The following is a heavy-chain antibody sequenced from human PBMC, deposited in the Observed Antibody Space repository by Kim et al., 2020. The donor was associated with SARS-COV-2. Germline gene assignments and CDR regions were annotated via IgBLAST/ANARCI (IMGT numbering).Heavy chain of an antibody. D-gene: IGHD2-21*01. CDR2: IYYSGST. CDR1: GGSISSSSYY. V-gene: IGHV4-39*01. J-gene: IGHJ6*02. Sequence: SETLSLTCTVSGGSISSSSYYWGWIRQPPGKGLEWIGSIYYSGSTYYNPSLKSRVTISVDTSKNQFSLKLSSVTAADTAVYSCARPSLLNYYYYGMDVWGQGTTVTVSS. CDR3: ARPSLLNYYYYGMDV.